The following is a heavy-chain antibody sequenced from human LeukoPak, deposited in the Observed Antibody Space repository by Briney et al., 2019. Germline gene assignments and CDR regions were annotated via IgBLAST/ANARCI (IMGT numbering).Heavy chain of an antibody. J-gene: IGHJ4*02. Sequence: GGSLRLSCAASGFTFSSYAMHWVRQAPGKGLEWVAVISYDGSNKYYADSVKGRFTISRDNSKNTLYLQMSSLRAEDTAVYYCARAPGTITFDYWGQGTLVTVSS. V-gene: IGHV3-30-3*01. CDR1: GFTFSSYA. CDR2: ISYDGSNK. D-gene: IGHD4-17*01. CDR3: ARAPGTITFDY.